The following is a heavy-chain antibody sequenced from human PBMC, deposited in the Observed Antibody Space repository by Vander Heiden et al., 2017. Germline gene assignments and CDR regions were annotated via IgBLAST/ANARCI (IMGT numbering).Heavy chain of an antibody. CDR2: ISYDGSNK. D-gene: IGHD6-6*01. CDR3: ARDLLGSSSSEDY. V-gene: IGHV3-30*01. Sequence: QVQLVESGGGVVQPGRSLRLSCAASGFTFSSYAMHWVRQAPGKGLEWVAVISYDGSNKYYADSVKGRFTISRDNSKNTLYLQMNSLRAEDTAVYYCARDLLGSSSSEDYWGQGTLVTVSS. J-gene: IGHJ4*02. CDR1: GFTFSSYA.